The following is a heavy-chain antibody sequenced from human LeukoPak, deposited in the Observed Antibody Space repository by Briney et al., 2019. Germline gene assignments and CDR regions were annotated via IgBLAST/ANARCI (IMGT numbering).Heavy chain of an antibody. V-gene: IGHV4-4*07. D-gene: IGHD2-15*01. Sequence: SETLSLTCTVSGGSISRYYWSWIRQPAGKGLEWIGRIYPRGSTNDNPSLKTRVTMSVDTSKNQFSLKLTSVTAADTAVYYCARGRYCSADVCSGGDAFDIWGQGTMVSVSS. CDR3: ARGRYCSADVCSGGDAFDI. J-gene: IGHJ3*02. CDR1: GGSISRYY. CDR2: IYPRGST.